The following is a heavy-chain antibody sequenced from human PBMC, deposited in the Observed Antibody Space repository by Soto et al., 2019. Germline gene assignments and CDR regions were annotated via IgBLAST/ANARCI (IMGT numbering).Heavy chain of an antibody. CDR2: ISGSGGST. J-gene: IGHJ3*02. V-gene: IGHV3-23*01. D-gene: IGHD3-10*01. CDR3: AKITPYYYGSGSYYPLNDAFDI. CDR1: GFTFSSYA. Sequence: GGSLRLSCAASGFTFSSYAMSWVRQAPGKGLEWVSAISGSGGSTYYADSVKGRFTISRDNSKNTLYLQMNSLRAEDTAVYYCAKITPYYYGSGSYYPLNDAFDIWGQGTMVTVSS.